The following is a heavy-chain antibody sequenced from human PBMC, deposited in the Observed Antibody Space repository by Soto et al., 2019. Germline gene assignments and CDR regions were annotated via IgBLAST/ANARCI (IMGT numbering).Heavy chain of an antibody. D-gene: IGHD2-21*02. CDR1: GFIFRDYL. J-gene: IGHJ4*02. Sequence: QVQLVESGGGVVQPGTSLRLSCKASGFIFRDYLIPWVRQAPGKGLEWLAVLSFDGTAEYYADSTRGRFTISRDIPKSTTYLVINNVSREDTAMYHCARVATRLQSMEVLEYWGQGTLVTVPS. V-gene: IGHV3-30*03. CDR2: LSFDGTAE. CDR3: ARVATRLQSMEVLEY.